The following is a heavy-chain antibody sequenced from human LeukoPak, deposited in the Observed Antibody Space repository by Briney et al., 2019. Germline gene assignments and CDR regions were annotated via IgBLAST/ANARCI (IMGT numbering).Heavy chain of an antibody. J-gene: IGHJ3*01. CDR1: GFTFSDYY. D-gene: IGHD2-15*01. V-gene: IGHV3-11*01. CDR2: ISGSNITI. CDR3: ARRSWSHAFDV. Sequence: PGGSLRLSCAASGFTFSDYYMSWIRQAPGKGLEWISYISGSNITIYYTDSVKGRFTISRDNTKKLSYLQMDSLRAEDTATYYCARRSWSHAFDVWGRGTFVTVSS.